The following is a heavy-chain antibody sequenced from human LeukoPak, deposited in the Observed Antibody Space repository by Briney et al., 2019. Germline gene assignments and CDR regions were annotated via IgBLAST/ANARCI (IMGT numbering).Heavy chain of an antibody. CDR2: INANSGTT. CDR1: CA. V-gene: IGHV3-23*01. CDR3: AKPVSGGLAVTADWFPP. J-gene: IGHJ5*01. Sequence: CAMSWLRQPPGKGLEWVSTINANSGTTSYAASVRGRFTISRDNSKNTLYLQVNTLRADDTATYYCAKPVSGGLAVTADWFPPWGQGTLVIVSS. D-gene: IGHD6-19*01.